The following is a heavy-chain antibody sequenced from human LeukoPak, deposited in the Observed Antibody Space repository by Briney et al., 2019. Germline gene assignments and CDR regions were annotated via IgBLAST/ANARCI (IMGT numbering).Heavy chain of an antibody. CDR3: ARDQLGFDI. D-gene: IGHD1-1*01. CDR2: ISYDGSNR. CDR1: GFTFSNYA. Sequence: GGSLRLSCAAPGFTFSNYAMHWVRQAPGKGLEWVAVISYDGSNRFFTGSVKGRFTISRDNSKNTLYLQMNSLRAEDTAVYYCARDQLGFDIWGQGTMVTVSS. V-gene: IGHV3-30*04. J-gene: IGHJ3*02.